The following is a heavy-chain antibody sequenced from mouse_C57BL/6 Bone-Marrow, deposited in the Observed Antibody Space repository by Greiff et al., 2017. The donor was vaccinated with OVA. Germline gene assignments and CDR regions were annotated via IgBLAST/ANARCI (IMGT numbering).Heavy chain of an antibody. CDR1: GYTFTSYW. CDR2: IDPSDSYT. Sequence: VQLQQPGAELVMPGASVTLSCKASGYTFTSYWMHWVKQRPGQGLEWIGEIDPSDSYTNYNQKFKGKSTLTVDKSSSPAYMQLSRLTSEDSAVYYCARGGDYDYDWFAYWGQGTLVTVSA. V-gene: IGHV1-69*01. D-gene: IGHD2-4*01. CDR3: ARGGDYDYDWFAY. J-gene: IGHJ3*01.